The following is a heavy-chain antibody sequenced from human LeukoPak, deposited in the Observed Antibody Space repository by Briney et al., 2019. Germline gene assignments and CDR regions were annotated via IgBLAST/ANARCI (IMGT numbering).Heavy chain of an antibody. CDR1: GFTFTRAW. Sequence: GGSLRLSCAASGFTFTRAWMSWVRQAPGKGLEWVANIKEDGSEDYYADSVKGRFAISKDNAKYSLHLQMNSLRAEDTAMYYCARDADGYEDWGQGTLVTVSS. CDR3: ARDADGYED. J-gene: IGHJ4*02. CDR2: IKEDGSED. D-gene: IGHD5-24*01. V-gene: IGHV3-7*01.